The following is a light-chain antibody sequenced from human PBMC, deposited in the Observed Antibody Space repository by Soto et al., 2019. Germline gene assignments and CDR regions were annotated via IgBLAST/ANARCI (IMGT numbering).Light chain of an antibody. V-gene: IGLV1-44*01. CDR1: SSNIGTNS. CDR2: TNN. CDR3: AAWDDSLKAYV. J-gene: IGLJ1*01. Sequence: QSVLTQPPSASGTPGLGVTISCSGSSSNIGTNSVDWYQQVPGAAPDLLIHTNNQRPSGVTDRFSASKSGASASLAIRGLQSQDEADYYCAAWDDSLKAYVLGTGTKVTVL.